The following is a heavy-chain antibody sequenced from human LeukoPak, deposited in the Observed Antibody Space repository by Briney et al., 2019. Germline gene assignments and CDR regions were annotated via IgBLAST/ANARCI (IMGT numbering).Heavy chain of an antibody. CDR1: GYTFTSYG. CDR3: ASRIRGGRYYMDV. Sequence: AASVKVSCKASGYTFTSYGISWVRQAPGQGLEWMGWISAYNGNTNYAQKFQGRVTMTRNTSISTAYMELSSLRSEDTAVYYCASRIRGGRYYMDVWGKGTTVTISS. J-gene: IGHJ6*03. CDR2: ISAYNGNT. V-gene: IGHV1-18*01.